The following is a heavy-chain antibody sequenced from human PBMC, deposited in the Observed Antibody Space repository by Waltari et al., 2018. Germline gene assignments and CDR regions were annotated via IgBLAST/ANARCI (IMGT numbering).Heavy chain of an antibody. CDR1: GYSISSGYY. CDR2: IYHSGST. CDR3: ARVGATVNDY. Sequence: QVQLQESGPGLVKPSETLSLTCTVSGYSISSGYYWGWIRQPPGKGLEWIGSIYHSGSTYYNPSLKSRVTISVDTSKNQFSLKLSSVTAADTAVYYCARVGATVNDYWGQGTLVTVSS. V-gene: IGHV4-38-2*02. D-gene: IGHD1-26*01. J-gene: IGHJ4*02.